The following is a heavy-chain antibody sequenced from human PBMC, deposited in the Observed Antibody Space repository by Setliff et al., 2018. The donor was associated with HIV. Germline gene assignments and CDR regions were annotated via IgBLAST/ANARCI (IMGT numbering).Heavy chain of an antibody. CDR3: ARVRTLDTPVDAFDI. CDR2: INAGNGNR. J-gene: IGHJ3*02. V-gene: IGHV1-3*01. Sequence: ASAKVSCKTSGYTFKSYDINWVRQAPGQRPEWMARINAGNGNREYSPKFQGRVTMTTDTSTTTAYMELRSLRSDDTAVYYRARVRTLDTPVDAFDIWGQGTMVT. CDR1: GYTFKSYD. D-gene: IGHD2-15*01.